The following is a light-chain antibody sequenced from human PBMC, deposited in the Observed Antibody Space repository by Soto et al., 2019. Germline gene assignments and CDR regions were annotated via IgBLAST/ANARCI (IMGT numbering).Light chain of an antibody. J-gene: IGKJ5*01. V-gene: IGKV3-11*01. CDR1: LSVSVY. CDR2: DAY. CDR3: HQRQYWPPIT. Sequence: VVLTQCPATLSLSPWESATLSCRSSLSVSVYLDWYQQKPGQAPRLLISDAYNRATGIPARFSGSGSGTDFTLTISSLEPEDFAVYYCHQRQYWPPITFGQGTRLEIK.